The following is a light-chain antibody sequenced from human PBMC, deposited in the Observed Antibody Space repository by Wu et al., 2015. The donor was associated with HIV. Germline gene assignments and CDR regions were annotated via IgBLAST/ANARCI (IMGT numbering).Light chain of an antibody. J-gene: IGKJ1*01. CDR2: GAS. CDR1: QRISDSY. Sequence: IVLRQSPGTLSLSPGDRAIFSCRASQRISDSYVSWYQQKPGQAPRLLIYGASNRATGVPDRFSGRGFGTDFSLIISSLEPEDFAVYFCHQSGSSPLTFGQGTKGRNQT. CDR3: HQSGSSPLT. V-gene: IGKV3-20*01.